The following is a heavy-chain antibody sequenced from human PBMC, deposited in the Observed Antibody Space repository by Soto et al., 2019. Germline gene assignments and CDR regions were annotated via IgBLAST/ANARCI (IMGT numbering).Heavy chain of an antibody. CDR1: VDSISNYY. V-gene: IGHV4-34*01. Sequence: SETLSLTCTVSVDSISNYYWSWIRQPPGKGLEWIGEINHSGSTNYNPSLKSRVTISVDTSKSQFSLKLSSVTAADTAIYYCARGVSNYDFWSGYSHYYYYMDVWGKGTTVTVSS. CDR3: ARGVSNYDFWSGYSHYYYYMDV. D-gene: IGHD3-3*01. CDR2: INHSGST. J-gene: IGHJ6*03.